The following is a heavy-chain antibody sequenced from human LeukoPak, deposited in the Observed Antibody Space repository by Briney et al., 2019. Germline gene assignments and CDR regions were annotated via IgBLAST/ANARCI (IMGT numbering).Heavy chain of an antibody. J-gene: IGHJ5*02. D-gene: IGHD3-10*01. CDR3: ARLVRVRGVIGNWFDP. CDR1: GGSISSSSYY. CDR2: IYYSGST. Sequence: SETLSLTCTVSGGSISSSSYYWGWIRQPPGKGLEWIGSIYYSGSTYYNPSLKSRVTISVDTSKNQFSLKLSSVTAADTAVYYCARLVRVRGVIGNWFDPWGQGTLVTASS. V-gene: IGHV4-39*01.